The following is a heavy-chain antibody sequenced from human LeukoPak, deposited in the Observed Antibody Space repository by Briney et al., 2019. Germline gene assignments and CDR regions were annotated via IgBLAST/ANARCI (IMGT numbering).Heavy chain of an antibody. CDR2: IIPIFGTA. CDR1: GGTFSSYA. V-gene: IGHV1-69*01. Sequence: GSSVKVSCKASGGTFSSYAISWVRQAPGQGLEWMGGIIPIFGTANYAQKFQGRVTITADESTSTAYMELSSLRSEDTAVYYCASIYSSSQHFDYWGQGTLVTVSS. CDR3: ASIYSSSQHFDY. D-gene: IGHD6-13*01. J-gene: IGHJ4*02.